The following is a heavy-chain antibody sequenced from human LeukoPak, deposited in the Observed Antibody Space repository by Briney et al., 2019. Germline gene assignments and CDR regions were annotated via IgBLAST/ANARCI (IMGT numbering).Heavy chain of an antibody. CDR1: GGSLSTYY. V-gene: IGHV4-59*01. CDR2: IYYSVST. Sequence: SETLSLTCTVSGGSLSTYYWSWIRQPPGKGLEWIGYIYYSVSTNYNTSLTSRATISLDTSQNQFSLKLSSVTAADTAVYYCARALYYDSAFDIWGQGTMVTVSS. D-gene: IGHD3-22*01. J-gene: IGHJ3*02. CDR3: ARALYYDSAFDI.